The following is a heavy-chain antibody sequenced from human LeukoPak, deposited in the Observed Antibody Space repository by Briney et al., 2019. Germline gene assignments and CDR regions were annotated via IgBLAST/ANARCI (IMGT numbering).Heavy chain of an antibody. CDR2: INPNSGGT. CDR3: ARDYGSGSYYSAYNWFDP. D-gene: IGHD3-10*01. V-gene: IGHV1-2*02. Sequence: ASVKVSCKASGYTFTGYYIHWVRQAPGQGLEWMGWINPNSGGTNNAQKFQGRVTMTRDTSISTAYMELSRLRSDDTAVYYCARDYGSGSYYSAYNWFDPWGQGTLVTVSS. CDR1: GYTFTGYY. J-gene: IGHJ5*02.